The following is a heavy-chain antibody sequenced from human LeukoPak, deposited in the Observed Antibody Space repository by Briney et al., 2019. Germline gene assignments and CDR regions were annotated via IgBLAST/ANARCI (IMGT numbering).Heavy chain of an antibody. V-gene: IGHV3-21*01. CDR1: GFTFSSYS. CDR3: ARALRIAVAGTDAFDI. Sequence: GGSLRLSCAASGFTFSSYSMNWVRQAPGKGLEWVSCISSSSSYIYYADSVKGRFTISRDNAKNSLYLQMNSLRAEDTAVYYCARALRIAVAGTDAFDIWGQGTMVTVSS. J-gene: IGHJ3*02. CDR2: ISSSSSYI. D-gene: IGHD6-19*01.